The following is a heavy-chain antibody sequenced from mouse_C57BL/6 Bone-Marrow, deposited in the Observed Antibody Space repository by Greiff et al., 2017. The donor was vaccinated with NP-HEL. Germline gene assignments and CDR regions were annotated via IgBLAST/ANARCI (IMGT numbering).Heavy chain of an antibody. J-gene: IGHJ3*01. CDR3: AGVPLITTVVAEDWFAY. V-gene: IGHV1-58*01. CDR2: IYIGNGYT. Sequence: VQLQQSGAELVRPGSSVKMSCKTSGYTFTSYGINWVKQRPGQGLEWIGYIYIGNGYTEYNEKFKGKATLTSDTSSSTAYMQLSSLTSEDSEIYFCAGVPLITTVVAEDWFAYWGQGTLVTVSA. D-gene: IGHD1-1*01. CDR1: GYTFTSYG.